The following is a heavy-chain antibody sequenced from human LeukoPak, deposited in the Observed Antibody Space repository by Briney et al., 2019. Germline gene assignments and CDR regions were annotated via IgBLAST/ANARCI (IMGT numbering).Heavy chain of an antibody. V-gene: IGHV3-23*01. Sequence: GGSLRLSCAASGLTFISYAMSGVRQAPGKGLEWVSTISGSGGSTYYADSVKGRFTISRDNSKNTLYLQMNSLRAEDTAVYYCAKVVGATTRGYFDYWGQGTLVTVSS. CDR1: GLTFISYA. CDR3: AKVVGATTRGYFDY. D-gene: IGHD1-26*01. CDR2: ISGSGGST. J-gene: IGHJ4*02.